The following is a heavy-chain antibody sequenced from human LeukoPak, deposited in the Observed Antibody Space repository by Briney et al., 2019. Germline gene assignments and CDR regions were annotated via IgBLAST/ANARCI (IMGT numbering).Heavy chain of an antibody. CDR2: ISGSGDNT. Sequence: GGPLRLSCIDSGFPFSSDAMTWVRQPPGEGLTCLPLISGSGDNTYYVDSVKGRFTISRDNSKNTLYLQMKSLRVEDTAVYYCAKGAGYCSSISCSGYSGYDFRFDSWGQGTLVTVSS. D-gene: IGHD2-2*01. V-gene: IGHV3-23*01. J-gene: IGHJ4*02. CDR3: AKGAGYCSSISCSGYSGYDFRFDS. CDR1: GFPFSSDA.